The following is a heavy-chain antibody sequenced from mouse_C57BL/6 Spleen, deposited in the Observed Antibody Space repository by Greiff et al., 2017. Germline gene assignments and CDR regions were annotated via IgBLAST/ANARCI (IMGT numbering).Heavy chain of an antibody. CDR2: IRLKSDNYAT. J-gene: IGHJ1*03. CDR3: TRWLHGYFDV. V-gene: IGHV6-3*01. Sequence: EVQLQEPGGGLVQPGGSMKLSCVASGFTFSNYWMNWVRQSPEQGLEWVAQIRLKSDNYATHYAESVKGRFTISRDDSKSSVYLQMNNLRAEDTGIYYCTRWLHGYFDVWGTGTTVTVSS. D-gene: IGHD2-3*01. CDR1: GFTFSNYW.